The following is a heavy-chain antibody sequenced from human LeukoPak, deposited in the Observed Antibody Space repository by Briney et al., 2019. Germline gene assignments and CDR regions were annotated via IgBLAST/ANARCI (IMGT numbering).Heavy chain of an antibody. CDR1: GFTFSSYA. Sequence: GGSLRLSCAASGFTFSSYAMSWVRQAPGKGLEWVSAISGSGGSTYYADSVKGRFTISRDNSKNTLYLQMNSLRAEDTAVYYCAKDIRADTVTTETCFDYWGQGTLVTVSS. D-gene: IGHD4-17*01. V-gene: IGHV3-23*01. J-gene: IGHJ4*02. CDR2: ISGSGGST. CDR3: AKDIRADTVTTETCFDY.